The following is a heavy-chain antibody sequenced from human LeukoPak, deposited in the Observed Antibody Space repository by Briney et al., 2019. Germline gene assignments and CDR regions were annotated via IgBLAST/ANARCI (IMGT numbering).Heavy chain of an antibody. CDR3: ATLPKYDSSGYYPHFDY. Sequence: ASVKVSCKVSGYTLTELSMHWVRQAPGKGLEWMGGFDPEDGETIYAQKFQGRVTMTEDTSTDTAYMELSSLRSEDTAVYYCATLPKYDSSGYYPHFDYWGQGTLVTVSS. CDR1: GYTLTELS. D-gene: IGHD3-22*01. CDR2: FDPEDGET. V-gene: IGHV1-24*01. J-gene: IGHJ4*02.